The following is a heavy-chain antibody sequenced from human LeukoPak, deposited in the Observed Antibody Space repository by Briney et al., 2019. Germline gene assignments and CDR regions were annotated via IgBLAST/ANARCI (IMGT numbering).Heavy chain of an antibody. D-gene: IGHD2-21*02. CDR2: INPDGRDT. CDR3: TSWGDTTAEYFQR. CDR1: GFTFNRCW. V-gene: IGHV3-7*01. Sequence: GGSLRLSCVVSGFTFNRCWMNWVRQAPGKGLEWVAHINPDGRDTYYVDSVKGRFTISRDNAQNSMYLQMNSLRVEDTAVYYCTSWGDTTAEYFQRWGQGTLVTV. J-gene: IGHJ1*01.